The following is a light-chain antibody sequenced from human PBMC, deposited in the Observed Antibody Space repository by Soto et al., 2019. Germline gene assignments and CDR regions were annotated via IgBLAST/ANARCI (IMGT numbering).Light chain of an antibody. Sequence: DIVMTQSPDSLAVSLGERATINCKSSQSVLYSSNNKNCLAWYQQKPGQPPKLLIYWASTRESGVPDRFSGSGSGTDFTLTISRLEPEDFAVYYCHQCAHSPLTFGQGTKVEIK. CDR1: QSVLYSSNNKNC. CDR3: HQCAHSPLT. CDR2: WAS. J-gene: IGKJ1*01. V-gene: IGKV4-1*01.